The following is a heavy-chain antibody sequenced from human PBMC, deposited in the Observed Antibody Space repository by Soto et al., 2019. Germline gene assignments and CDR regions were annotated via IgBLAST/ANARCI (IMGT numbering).Heavy chain of an antibody. CDR2: SIPIFGTA. D-gene: IGHD3-22*01. CDR3: ARDRLPSYYYDSSGYYYAHAFDI. J-gene: IGHJ3*02. V-gene: IGHV1-69*06. Sequence: WVRQAPGQGREGMGGSIPIFGTANYAQKFQGRVTITADKSTSTAYMELSSLRSEDTAVYYCARDRLPSYYYDSSGYYYAHAFDIWGQGTMVTVSS.